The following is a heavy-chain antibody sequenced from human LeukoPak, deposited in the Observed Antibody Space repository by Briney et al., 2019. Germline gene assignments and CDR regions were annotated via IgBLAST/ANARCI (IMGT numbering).Heavy chain of an antibody. J-gene: IGHJ3*02. CDR3: ATFRDTAMAESGAFDI. CDR1: GYSFTSYW. V-gene: IGHV5-51*01. Sequence: GESLKISCKGSGYSFTSYWIGWVRQMPGKGLEWMGIIYPGDSDTRYSPSFQGQVTISAHKSISTAYLQWSSLKASDTAMYYCATFRDTAMAESGAFDIWGQGTMVTVSS. D-gene: IGHD5-18*01. CDR2: IYPGDSDT.